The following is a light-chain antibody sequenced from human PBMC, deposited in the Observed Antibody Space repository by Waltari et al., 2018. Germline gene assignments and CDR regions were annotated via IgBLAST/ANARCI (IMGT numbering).Light chain of an antibody. Sequence: QTVVTQEPSLSVSPGGTVTHTCALSSGPLSPTSSAPWYQQTPGQAPRTLVYKANARSSGVPDRFSGSILGNTAALTITGAQADDESDYYCALYMGSGIWVFGGGTRLTVL. J-gene: IGLJ3*02. CDR3: ALYMGSGIWV. CDR1: SGPLSPTSS. CDR2: KAN. V-gene: IGLV8-61*01.